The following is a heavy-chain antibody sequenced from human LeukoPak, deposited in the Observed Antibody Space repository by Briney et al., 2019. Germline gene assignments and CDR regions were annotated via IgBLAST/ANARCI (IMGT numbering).Heavy chain of an antibody. J-gene: IGHJ4*02. CDR1: GFTFSSYE. V-gene: IGHV3-48*03. Sequence: PGGSLRLSCAASGFTFSSYEMNWVRQAPGKGLEWVSYISSSGSTIYYADSVKDRFTISRDNAKNSLCLQMNSLRAEDTAVYYCARGPPVVVTARFDYWGQGTLVTVSS. CDR2: ISSSGSTI. CDR3: ARGPPVVVTARFDY. D-gene: IGHD2-21*02.